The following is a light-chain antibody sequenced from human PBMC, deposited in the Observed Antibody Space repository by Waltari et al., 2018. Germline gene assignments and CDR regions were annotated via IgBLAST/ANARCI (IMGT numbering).Light chain of an antibody. CDR1: QSVSSNY. J-gene: IGKJ2*01. CDR3: QQYGSSPLT. CDR2: GAS. Sequence: EIVLTQSPGTLSLSPGERATLSCRASQSVSSNYLAWYQQKPGRAPRLLIYGASSRATGIPDRFSGSGSGTDFTLTISRLEPEDFAVYYCQQYGSSPLTFGQGTKLEIK. V-gene: IGKV3-20*01.